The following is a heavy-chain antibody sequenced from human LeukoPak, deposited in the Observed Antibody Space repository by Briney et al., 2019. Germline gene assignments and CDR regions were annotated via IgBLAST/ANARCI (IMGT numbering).Heavy chain of an antibody. CDR1: GGSISSSNYY. Sequence: PSETLSLTCIVSGGSISSSNYYWGWIRQAPGKGLEWIGSIYDSGSTYYNPSLKSRVTIYVDTSKNQFSLKLNSVTAADTAMYYCASGSSSGLLGWFDPWGQGTLVTVSS. J-gene: IGHJ5*02. CDR2: IYDSGST. CDR3: ASGSSSGLLGWFDP. D-gene: IGHD6-13*01. V-gene: IGHV4-39*01.